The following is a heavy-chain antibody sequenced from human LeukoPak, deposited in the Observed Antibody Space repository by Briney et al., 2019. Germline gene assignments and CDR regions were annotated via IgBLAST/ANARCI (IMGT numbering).Heavy chain of an antibody. D-gene: IGHD3-3*01. CDR3: AKGRITIFGVAPPGY. V-gene: IGHV3-53*01. J-gene: IGHJ4*02. CDR1: GFTVSSNY. Sequence: GGSLRLSCAASGFTVSSNYMSWVRQAPGKGLEWVSVIYSGGSTYYADSVKGRFTISRDNSKNTLYLQMNSLRAEDTAVYYCAKGRITIFGVAPPGYWGQGTLVTVSS. CDR2: IYSGGST.